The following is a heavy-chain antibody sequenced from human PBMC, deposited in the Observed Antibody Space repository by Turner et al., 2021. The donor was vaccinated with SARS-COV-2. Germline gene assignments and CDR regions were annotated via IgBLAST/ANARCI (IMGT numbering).Heavy chain of an antibody. J-gene: IGHJ3*02. CDR1: GFTFTTYA. CDR3: ARAGWDLLPFDAFDI. V-gene: IGHV3-30-3*01. D-gene: IGHD1-26*01. CDR2: VSYDGSNK. Sequence: QVQLAESGGGVVQPGRSLRLPCAASGFTFTTYAMHWVRQAPGKGLEWVAVVSYDGSNKYYADSVKGRFTISRDNSKNTLYLQMNSLRAEDTAVYYCARAGWDLLPFDAFDIWGQGTMVTISS.